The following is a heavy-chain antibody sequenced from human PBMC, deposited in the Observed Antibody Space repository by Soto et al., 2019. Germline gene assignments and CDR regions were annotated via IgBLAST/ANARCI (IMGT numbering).Heavy chain of an antibody. D-gene: IGHD1-20*01. J-gene: IGHJ6*02. CDR1: GGSISSYY. V-gene: IGHV4-59*01. CDR2: IYYSGST. Sequence: LSLTCTVSGGSISSYYWSWIRQPPGKGLEWIGYIYYSGSTNYNPSLKSRVNISVDTSKNLFSLKLSFVTAADTALYYFASLGQTDNPYYYYYGMDVWGQGTTVTVSS. CDR3: ASLGQTDNPYYYYYGMDV.